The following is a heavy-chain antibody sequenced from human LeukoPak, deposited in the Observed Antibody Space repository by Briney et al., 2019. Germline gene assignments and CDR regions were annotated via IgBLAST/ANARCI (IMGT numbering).Heavy chain of an antibody. V-gene: IGHV3-48*02. CDR2: ISLGNSTM. D-gene: IGHD2-15*01. CDR3: ARVGNGRSWDY. Sequence: PGGSLRLSCAASGFTFSSVTMSWARQVPGKGLEWISYISLGNSTMFYADSVKGRFTISRDNAKNSLYLQMNSLRDDDTAVYYCARVGNGRSWDYWGQGTLVSVSS. CDR1: GFTFSSVT. J-gene: IGHJ4*02.